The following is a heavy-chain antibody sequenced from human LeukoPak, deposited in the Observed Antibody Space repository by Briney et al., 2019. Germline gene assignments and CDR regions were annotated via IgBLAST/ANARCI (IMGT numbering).Heavy chain of an antibody. CDR3: ARDGRSSDAFDI. CDR2: ISSSSTI. D-gene: IGHD3/OR15-3a*01. V-gene: IGHV3-48*01. Sequence: GGSLRLSCAASGFTFSSYSMNWVRQAPGKGLEWVSYISSSSTIYYADSVKGRFTVSRDNAKNSLYLQMNSLRAEDTAVYYCARDGRSSDAFDIWGQGTMVTVSS. J-gene: IGHJ3*02. CDR1: GFTFSSYS.